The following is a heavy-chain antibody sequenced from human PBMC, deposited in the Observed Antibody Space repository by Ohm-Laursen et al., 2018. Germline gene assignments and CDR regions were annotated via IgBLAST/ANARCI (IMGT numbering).Heavy chain of an antibody. V-gene: IGHV3-74*01. CDR1: GFTFSSYW. CDR3: GKGRSSSSLSCLNY. Sequence: SLRLSCAASGFTFSSYWMHWVRQAPGKGLVWVSRINTDGSFTSYADSVKGRFTISRDSTKNTLYLQMNSLRAEDTAVYYCGKGRSSSSLSCLNYWGQGTLVTVSS. J-gene: IGHJ4*02. D-gene: IGHD6-6*01. CDR2: INTDGSFT.